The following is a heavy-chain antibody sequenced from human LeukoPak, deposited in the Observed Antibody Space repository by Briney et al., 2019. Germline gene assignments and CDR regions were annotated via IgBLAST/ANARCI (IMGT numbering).Heavy chain of an antibody. CDR2: IIPMLGTA. V-gene: IGHV1-69*13. D-gene: IGHD3-3*01. J-gene: IGHJ4*02. Sequence: GASVKVSCKASGGTFSSYAISWVRQAPGQGLEWMGGIIPMLGTADYAQKFQGRVTITADESTRTVYMEVNSLRSEDTAVYYCARGSLILEWLLGYWGQGTLVTVSS. CDR3: ARGSLILEWLLGY. CDR1: GGTFSSYA.